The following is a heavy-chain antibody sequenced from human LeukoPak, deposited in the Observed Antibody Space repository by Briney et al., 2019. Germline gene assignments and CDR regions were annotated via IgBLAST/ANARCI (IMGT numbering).Heavy chain of an antibody. J-gene: IGHJ4*02. D-gene: IGHD2-2*01. Sequence: SQTLSLTCTVSGGSISSGGYYWSWIRQPPGKGLEWIGYIYHSGSTYYNPSLKSRVTISVDRSKNQFSLKLSSVTAADTAVYYCAREPRGAVVVPAAIGLSWGQGTLVTVSS. CDR3: AREPRGAVVVPAAIGLS. CDR2: IYHSGST. CDR1: GGSISSGGYY. V-gene: IGHV4-30-2*01.